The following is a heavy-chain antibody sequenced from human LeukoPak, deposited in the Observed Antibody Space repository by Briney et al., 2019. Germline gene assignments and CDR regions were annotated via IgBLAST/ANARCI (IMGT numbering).Heavy chain of an antibody. CDR3: ARIVALYGAYYDF. J-gene: IGHJ4*02. CDR1: GGSMNNYY. D-gene: IGHD4/OR15-4a*01. CDR2: IYYSGST. V-gene: IGHV4-59*01. Sequence: SETLSLTRTVSGGSMNNYYWGWVRQPPGKGLEWIGYIYYSGSTNYNPSLKSRVAISVDTSKNQFSLKLTSVTDADTAVYYCARIVALYGAYYDFWGQGTLVTVSS.